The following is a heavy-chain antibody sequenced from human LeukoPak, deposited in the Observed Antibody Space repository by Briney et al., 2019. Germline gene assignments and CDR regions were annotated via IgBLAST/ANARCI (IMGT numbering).Heavy chain of an antibody. CDR3: ARERGLGGWYWGIDY. J-gene: IGHJ4*02. CDR1: GGSFSGYY. D-gene: IGHD6-19*01. CDR2: INHSGST. V-gene: IGHV4-34*01. Sequence: PSETLSLTCAVYGGSFSGYYWSWIRQPPGKGLEWIGEINHSGSTNYNPSLKSRVTISVDTSKNQFSLKLSSVTAADTAVYYCARERGLGGWYWGIDYWGQGTLVTVSS.